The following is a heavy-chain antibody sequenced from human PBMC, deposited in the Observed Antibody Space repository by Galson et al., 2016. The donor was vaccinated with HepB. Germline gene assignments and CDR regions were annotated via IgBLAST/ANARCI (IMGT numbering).Heavy chain of an antibody. CDR2: VNWNSATL. J-gene: IGHJ4*02. CDR1: GCSLSENYW. Sequence: LSLTCAVSGCSLSENYWWGWIRQPPGKGLEWVPGVNWNSATLAYADSVRGRFTISRDNAENSLYLQMNSLRAEDTALYYCAKGQTNWATFDSWGQGTLVTVSS. CDR3: AKGQTNWATFDS. V-gene: IGHV3-9*01. D-gene: IGHD7-27*01.